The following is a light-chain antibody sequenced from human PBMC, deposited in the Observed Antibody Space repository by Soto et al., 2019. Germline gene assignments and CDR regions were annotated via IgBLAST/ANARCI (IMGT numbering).Light chain of an antibody. J-gene: IGLJ3*02. CDR3: SAYTARSTLV. Sequence: QSALTQPASVSGSPGQSITISCTGPSSDVGSYNLVSWYQQYPGKAPKLIIFEVFKRPSGVSHRFSGSKSGNTASLTISGLQPEDEGDYYCSAYTARSTLVFGGGTKLTVL. V-gene: IGLV2-14*02. CDR2: EVF. CDR1: SSDVGSYNL.